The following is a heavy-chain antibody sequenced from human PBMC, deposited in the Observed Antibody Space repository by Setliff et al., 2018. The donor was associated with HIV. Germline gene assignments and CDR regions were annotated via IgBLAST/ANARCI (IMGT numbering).Heavy chain of an antibody. D-gene: IGHD3-22*01. CDR2: IRNKVNSYTT. Sequence: GGSLRLSCVVSGFIFSDHYMDWVRQAPGKGPEWVARIRNKVNSYTTEYVASVKGRFTISRDDSENSLYLQMNSLKTEDTAVYYCARGPASGDYSYYFDYWGQGTLVTVSS. CDR3: ARGPASGDYSYYFDY. J-gene: IGHJ4*02. V-gene: IGHV3-72*01. CDR1: GFIFSDHY.